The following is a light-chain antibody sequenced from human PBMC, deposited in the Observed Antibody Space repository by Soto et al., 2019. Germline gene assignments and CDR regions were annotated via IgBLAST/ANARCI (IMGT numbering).Light chain of an antibody. CDR2: AAS. J-gene: IGKJ2*01. Sequence: EIVLTQSPGTLYLSPGERATLSCRASRSLSSSYVVWYQQKPGQAPRLLIYAASRRATGIPDRFSGSGSAAEYTLTISRLEPGDFAVYYCLQHGTFDQGTKLEIK. CDR3: LQHGT. CDR1: RSLSSSY. V-gene: IGKV3-20*01.